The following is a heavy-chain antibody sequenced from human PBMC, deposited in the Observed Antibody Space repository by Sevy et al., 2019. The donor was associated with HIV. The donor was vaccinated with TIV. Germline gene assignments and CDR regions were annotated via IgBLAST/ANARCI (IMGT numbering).Heavy chain of an antibody. V-gene: IGHV3-23*01. D-gene: IGHD3-10*01. CDR3: ARRGNYYGDAFDF. Sequence: GGSLRLSCAAFGFTFSNYGMTWVRQAPGKGLEWGSRVSGSGGKRYNADSVKGRFTISRDNSKNTLYLQMNSLRAEDTAVYYCARRGNYYGDAFDFWGQGTVVTVSS. CDR1: GFTFSNYG. J-gene: IGHJ3*01. CDR2: VSGSGGKR.